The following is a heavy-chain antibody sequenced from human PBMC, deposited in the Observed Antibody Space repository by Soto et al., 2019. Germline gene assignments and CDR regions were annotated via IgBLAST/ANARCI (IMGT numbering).Heavy chain of an antibody. CDR3: AKEDCCGGSFYRLSYDYDSSGYPHDSFNI. J-gene: IGHJ3*02. CDR2: ISGGGGST. V-gene: IGHV3-23*01. CDR1: GFTFSDYA. Sequence: PGGSLRLSCGDSGFTFSDYALSWVRYVPGKGMEWVSEISGGGGSTYYADSVQGRFTSSRATPKNTLYLQMNSLRAEDSAGYYCAKEDCCGGSFYRLSYDYDSSGYPHDSFNIWGHGTMVTGSS. D-gene: IGHD3-22*01.